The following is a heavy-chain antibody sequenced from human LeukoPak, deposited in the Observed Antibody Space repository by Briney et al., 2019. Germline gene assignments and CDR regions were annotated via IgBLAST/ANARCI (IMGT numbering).Heavy chain of an antibody. J-gene: IGHJ4*02. CDR3: AKDAYYYDSSGYYYDW. CDR2: ISGSGGST. V-gene: IGHV3-23*01. Sequence: GGSLRLSCAASGFTFSSYSMNWVRQAPGKGLEWVSAISGSGGSTYYADSVKGRFTISRDNSKNTLYLQMNSLRAEDTAVYYCAKDAYYYDSSGYYYDWWGQGTLVTVSS. D-gene: IGHD3-22*01. CDR1: GFTFSSYS.